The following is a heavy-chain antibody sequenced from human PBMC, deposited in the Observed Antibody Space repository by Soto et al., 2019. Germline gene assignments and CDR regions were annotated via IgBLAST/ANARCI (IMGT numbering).Heavy chain of an antibody. Sequence: GGSLRLSCAASGFTFSSYGMHWVRQAPGKGLEWVAVISYDGSNKYYADSVKGRFTISRDNSKNTLYLQMNSLRAEDTAVYYCAKDKGTYSSGWYRYYYGMDVWGQGTTVTVSS. CDR3: AKDKGTYSSGWYRYYYGMDV. CDR1: GFTFSSYG. J-gene: IGHJ6*02. CDR2: ISYDGSNK. V-gene: IGHV3-30*18. D-gene: IGHD6-19*01.